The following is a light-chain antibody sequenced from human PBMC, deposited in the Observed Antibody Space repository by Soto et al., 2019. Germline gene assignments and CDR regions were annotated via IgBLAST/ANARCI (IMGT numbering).Light chain of an antibody. J-gene: IGKJ4*01. CDR1: QDISNY. CDR2: DAS. V-gene: IGKV1-33*01. CDR3: QQYVNLPPLT. Sequence: IQMTQSPSSLSASVGDRVTITCQASQDISNYLNWYQQKPGKAPKLLIYDASNLETGVPSRFSGSGSGTDFTFTISSLQPEDIATYYCQQYVNLPPLTFGGGTKVEIK.